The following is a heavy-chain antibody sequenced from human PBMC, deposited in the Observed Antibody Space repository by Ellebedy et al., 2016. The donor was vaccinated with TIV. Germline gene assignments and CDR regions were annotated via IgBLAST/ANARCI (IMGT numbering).Heavy chain of an antibody. CDR3: ASNSWVRGTFDY. CDR2: IKQDESEK. D-gene: IGHD1-14*01. Sequence: GESLKISXEVSGFTFSGSWMSWVRQAPGKGLEWVANIKQDESEKYYVDSVMGRFAISRDNAKNSLYLQMNSLRAEDTAVYYCASNSWVRGTFDYWGQGTLVTVSS. CDR1: GFTFSGSW. V-gene: IGHV3-7*01. J-gene: IGHJ4*02.